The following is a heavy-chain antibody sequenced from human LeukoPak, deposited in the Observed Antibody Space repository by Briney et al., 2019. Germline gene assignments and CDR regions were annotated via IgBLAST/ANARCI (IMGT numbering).Heavy chain of an antibody. D-gene: IGHD3-9*01. Sequence: SETLSLTCTVSGGSISSYYWSWIRQPPGKGLEWIGYIYYSGSTNFNPSLKSRVTISVDTSKNQFSLKLSSVTAADTAVYYCARHQASNYDILTGYFPLYFDYWGQGTLDTVSS. J-gene: IGHJ4*02. V-gene: IGHV4-59*08. CDR3: ARHQASNYDILTGYFPLYFDY. CDR2: IYYSGST. CDR1: GGSISSYY.